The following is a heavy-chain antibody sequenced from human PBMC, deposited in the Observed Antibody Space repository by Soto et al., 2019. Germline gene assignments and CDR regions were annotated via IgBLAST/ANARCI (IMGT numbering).Heavy chain of an antibody. V-gene: IGHV3-23*05. J-gene: IGHJ4*02. Sequence: GGSLRLSCAASGFTFTNYLMKCVRQAQGKWLEGVSSIDKSGGDTYYADSVKGRFTISRDNSKNTLYLQMNGLRAEDTALYYCAKDTYSSSWYFWGQGTLVPVSS. CDR1: GFTFTNYL. CDR2: IDKSGGDT. CDR3: AKDTYSSSWYF. D-gene: IGHD2-2*01.